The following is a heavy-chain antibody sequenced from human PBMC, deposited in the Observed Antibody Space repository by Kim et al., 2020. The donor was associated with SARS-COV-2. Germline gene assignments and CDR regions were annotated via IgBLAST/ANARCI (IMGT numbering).Heavy chain of an antibody. CDR2: ISVSGSVK. Sequence: GGSLRLSCAASGFRFSSYEINWVRQAPGKGLEWVSHISVSGSVKHYADSVKGRFTISRDNAKNSVYLQLNFLRAEDTAVYYCATDPPDILDCDYWGQGTPVSVP. D-gene: IGHD2-2*02. CDR3: ATDPPDILDCDY. J-gene: IGHJ4*02. CDR1: GFRFSSYE. V-gene: IGHV3-48*03.